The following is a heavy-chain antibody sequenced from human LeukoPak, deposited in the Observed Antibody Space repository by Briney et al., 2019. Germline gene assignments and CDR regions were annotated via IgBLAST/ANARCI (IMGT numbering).Heavy chain of an antibody. J-gene: IGHJ4*02. D-gene: IGHD6-25*01. CDR1: GGTFSSYA. CDR2: ISAYNGNT. V-gene: IGHV1-18*01. CDR3: ASAHVGTTLFSGAIELGDY. Sequence: ASVTVSCKASGGTFSSYAISWVRQAPGQGLEWMGWISAYNGNTNYAQKLQGRVIMTTDTSTSTAYMELRSLRSDDTAVYYCASAHVGTTLFSGAIELGDYWGQGTLVTVSS.